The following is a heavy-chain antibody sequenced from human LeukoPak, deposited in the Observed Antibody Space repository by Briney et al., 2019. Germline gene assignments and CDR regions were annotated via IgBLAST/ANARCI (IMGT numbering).Heavy chain of an antibody. V-gene: IGHV4-39*07. Sequence: SETLSLTCTVSGGSISSSSYYWGWIRQPPGKGLEWIGSIYYSGSSNYNPSLKSRVTISIDTSKNQFSLNLRSVTAADTAVYYCAREGKTLVATKPDWFDPWGQGTLVTVSS. CDR3: AREGKTLVATKPDWFDP. J-gene: IGHJ5*02. CDR1: GGSISSSSYY. D-gene: IGHD2-15*01. CDR2: IYYSGSS.